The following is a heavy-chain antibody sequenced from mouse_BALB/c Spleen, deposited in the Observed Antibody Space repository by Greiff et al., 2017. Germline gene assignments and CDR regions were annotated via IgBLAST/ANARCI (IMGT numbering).Heavy chain of an antibody. D-gene: IGHD2-4*01. Sequence: EVQGVESGGDLVKPGGSLKLSCAASGFTFSSYGMSWVRQTPDKRLEWVATISSGGSYTYYPDSVKGRFTISRDNAKNTLYLQMSSLKSEDTAMYYCARRGITTGYAMDYWGQGTSVTVSS. CDR1: GFTFSSYG. CDR3: ARRGITTGYAMDY. V-gene: IGHV5-6*01. J-gene: IGHJ4*01. CDR2: ISSGGSYT.